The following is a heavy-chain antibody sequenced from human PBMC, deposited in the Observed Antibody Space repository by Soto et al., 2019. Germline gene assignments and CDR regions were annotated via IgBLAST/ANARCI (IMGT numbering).Heavy chain of an antibody. D-gene: IGHD4-17*01. J-gene: IGHJ6*02. CDR2: ISYTGSA. CDR1: GDSVTNYY. Sequence: SETLSLTCTVSGDSVTNYYWTWIRQPPGKGLEWIGYISYTGSANYNASLKSRLTISVDTSKNQFSLKLSSVTAADTALYYCARVNYGDYYYGMDVWGQGTTVTVSS. V-gene: IGHV4-59*02. CDR3: ARVNYGDYYYGMDV.